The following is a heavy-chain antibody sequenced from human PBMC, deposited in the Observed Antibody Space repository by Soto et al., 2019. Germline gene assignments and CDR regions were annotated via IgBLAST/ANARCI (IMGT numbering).Heavy chain of an antibody. CDR3: ARQYYDFWSGYSFDY. CDR1: GYSFTSYW. D-gene: IGHD3-3*01. CDR2: IYPGDSDT. J-gene: IGHJ4*02. V-gene: IGHV5-51*01. Sequence: PGESLKISCKGSGYSFTSYWIGWVRQMPGKGLEWMGIIYPGDSDTRYSPSFQGQVTISADKSISTAYLQWSSLKASDTAMYYCARQYYDFWSGYSFDYWGQGTLVTVSS.